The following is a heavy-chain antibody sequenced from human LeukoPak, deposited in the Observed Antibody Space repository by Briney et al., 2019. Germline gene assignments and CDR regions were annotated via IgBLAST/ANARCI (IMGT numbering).Heavy chain of an antibody. Sequence: GGSLRLSCAASGFTFSSYGMHWVRQAPGKGLEWVAFIRYDGSNKYYADSVKGRFTISRDNSKNTLYLQMNSLRAEDTAVYYCAKDLGYSYGYVSSYWGQGTLVTVSS. J-gene: IGHJ4*02. CDR3: AKDLGYSYGYVSSY. V-gene: IGHV3-30*02. D-gene: IGHD5-18*01. CDR2: IRYDGSNK. CDR1: GFTFSSYG.